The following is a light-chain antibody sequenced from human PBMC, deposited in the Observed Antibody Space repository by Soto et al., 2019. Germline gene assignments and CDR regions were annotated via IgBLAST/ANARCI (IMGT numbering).Light chain of an antibody. CDR3: QQYYSYPRWT. CDR1: QGISSY. Sequence: AIRMTQSPSSLSASTGDRVTITCRASQGISSYLAWYQQKPGKAPKLLIYAASTLQSGVPSRFSGSVSGTDFTLTISCLQSEDFATYYCQQYYSYPRWTFGQGTKVEIK. CDR2: AAS. J-gene: IGKJ1*01. V-gene: IGKV1-8*01.